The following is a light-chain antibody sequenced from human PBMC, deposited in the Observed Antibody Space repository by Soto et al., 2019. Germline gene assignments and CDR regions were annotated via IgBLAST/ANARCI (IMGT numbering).Light chain of an antibody. CDR2: GNT. CDR1: SSNIGAGYE. J-gene: IGLJ1*01. V-gene: IGLV1-40*01. Sequence: QSALTQPPSVSGAPGQRVTISCTGSSSNIGAGYEVNWYQHLPGAAPKLLIYGNTNRPSGVPDRFSGSKSGTSASLAITGLQAEDEADYYCQSYDSSLSAPYVFGAGPKVTVL. CDR3: QSYDSSLSAPYV.